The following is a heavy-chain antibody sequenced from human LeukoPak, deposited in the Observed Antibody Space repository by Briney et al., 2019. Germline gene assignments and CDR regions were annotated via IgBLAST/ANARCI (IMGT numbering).Heavy chain of an antibody. Sequence: GGSLRLSCAASGFTFSSYAMHWVRQAPGKGLEWVAVISYDGSNKYYADSVKGRFTIPRDNSKNTLYLQMNSLRSDDTAVYYCASGSYSDILTGYFSGFDYWGQGTLVTVSS. J-gene: IGHJ4*02. CDR1: GFTFSSYA. D-gene: IGHD3-9*01. CDR2: ISYDGSNK. V-gene: IGHV3-30-3*01. CDR3: ASGSYSDILTGYFSGFDY.